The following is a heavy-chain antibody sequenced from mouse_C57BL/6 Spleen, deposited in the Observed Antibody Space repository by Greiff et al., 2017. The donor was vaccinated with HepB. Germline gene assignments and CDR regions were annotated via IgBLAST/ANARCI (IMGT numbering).Heavy chain of an antibody. D-gene: IGHD2-4*01. CDR1: GYTFTSYW. Sequence: QVQLQQSGAELVRPGTSVKLSCKASGYTFTSYWMHWVKQRPGQGLEWIGVIDPSDSYTNYNQKFKGKATLTVDTSSSTAYMQLSSLTSEDSAVYYCARYDFLGYWGQGTSVTVSS. J-gene: IGHJ4*01. CDR2: IDPSDSYT. V-gene: IGHV1-59*01. CDR3: ARYDFLGY.